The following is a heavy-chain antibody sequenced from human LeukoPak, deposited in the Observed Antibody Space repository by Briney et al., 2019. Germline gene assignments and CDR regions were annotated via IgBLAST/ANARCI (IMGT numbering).Heavy chain of an antibody. D-gene: IGHD3-10*01. CDR3: AKDRQAMVRGVPDY. Sequence: PGGSLRLSCAASGFTFSSYGMHWVRQAPGKGLEWVAVISYDGSNKYYADSVKGRFTISRDNSKNTLYLQMNSLRAEDTAVYYCAKDRQAMVRGVPDYWGQGTLVTVSS. CDR2: ISYDGSNK. J-gene: IGHJ4*02. CDR1: GFTFSSYG. V-gene: IGHV3-30*18.